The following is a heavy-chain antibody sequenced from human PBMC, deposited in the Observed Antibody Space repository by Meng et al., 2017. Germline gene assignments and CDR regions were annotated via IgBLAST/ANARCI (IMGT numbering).Heavy chain of an antibody. J-gene: IGHJ4*02. Sequence: QVHLVESWGGGVQPGRSLRLSCAASGFTFSSYAMHWVRQAPGKGLEWVAVISYDGSNKYYADSVKGRFTISRDNSKNTLYLQMNSLRAEDTAVYYCARVQQWLAYDYWGQGTLVTVSS. CDR2: ISYDGSNK. V-gene: IGHV3-30*01. D-gene: IGHD6-19*01. CDR3: ARVQQWLAYDY. CDR1: GFTFSSYA.